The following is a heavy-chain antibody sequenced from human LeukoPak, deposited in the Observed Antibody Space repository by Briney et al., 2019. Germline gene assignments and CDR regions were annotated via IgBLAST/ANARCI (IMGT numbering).Heavy chain of an antibody. D-gene: IGHD1-26*01. V-gene: IGHV4-59*08. Sequence: PSETPSLTSTLSGESLTSHDWSGIRETPGRRREWIGDINYRVSTDYNTSLKSRVTKSVDTSKNLFSLSLSPVTATRTALFFCSRHYSSREGGSYYEDYWGQGTLVTVSS. CDR2: INYRVST. J-gene: IGHJ4*02. CDR1: GESLTSHD. CDR3: SRHYSSREGGSYYEDY.